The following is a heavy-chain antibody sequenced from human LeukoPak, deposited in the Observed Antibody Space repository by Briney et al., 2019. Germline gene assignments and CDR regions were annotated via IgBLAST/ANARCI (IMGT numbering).Heavy chain of an antibody. CDR1: GYTFTSYG. CDR2: ISAYNGNT. J-gene: IGHJ6*02. Sequence: VASVKVSCKASGYTFTSYGISWVRQAPGQGLEWMGWISAYNGNTNYAQKLQGRVTMTTDTSTGTAYMELRSLRSDDTAVYYCARVTMVRGVIGVFYGMDVWGQGTTVTVSS. CDR3: ARVTMVRGVIGVFYGMDV. D-gene: IGHD3-10*01. V-gene: IGHV1-18*01.